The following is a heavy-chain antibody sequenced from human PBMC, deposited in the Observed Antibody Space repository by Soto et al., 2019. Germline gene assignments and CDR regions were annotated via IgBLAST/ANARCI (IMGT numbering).Heavy chain of an antibody. J-gene: IGHJ6*02. CDR2: ISSSSSYI. V-gene: IGHV3-21*01. Sequence: PGGSLRLSCAASGFTFSSYSMNWVRQAPGKGLEWVSSISSSSSYIYYADSVKGRFTISRDSAKNSLYLQMNSLRAEDTAVYYCARDVGYCSSTSCYTGVYYYGMDVWGQGTTVTVSS. D-gene: IGHD2-2*02. CDR3: ARDVGYCSSTSCYTGVYYYGMDV. CDR1: GFTFSSYS.